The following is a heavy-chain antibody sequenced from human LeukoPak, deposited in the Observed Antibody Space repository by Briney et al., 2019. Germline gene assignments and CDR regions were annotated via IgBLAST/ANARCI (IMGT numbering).Heavy chain of an antibody. D-gene: IGHD6-13*01. J-gene: IGHJ4*02. V-gene: IGHV4-59*01. CDR1: GGSISSYY. CDR2: IYYSGST. Sequence: PSETLSLTCTVSGGSISSYYWSWIQQPPGKGLEWIAYIYYSGSTNYTPSLKSRVTISVDTSKNQFSLKLSSVTAADTAVYFCARVPLYSSSWSLTPPYYFDYWGQGTLVTVSS. CDR3: ARVPLYSSSWSLTPPYYFDY.